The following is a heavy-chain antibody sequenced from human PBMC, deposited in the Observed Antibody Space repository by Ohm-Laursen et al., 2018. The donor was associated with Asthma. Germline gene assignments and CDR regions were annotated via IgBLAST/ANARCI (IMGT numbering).Heavy chain of an antibody. CDR2: MYYSGST. Sequence: PSDTLSLTCTVSGGSITTGGHYWAWTRQHPGKGLEWIAYMYYSGSTRYNPSLRSRIIMSADTSKNKFSLKLTSVTAADTAVYYCARLPRTEGNWFDPWGQGTLVTVSS. D-gene: IGHD1-14*01. CDR3: ARLPRTEGNWFDP. V-gene: IGHV4-31*03. CDR1: GGSITTGGHY. J-gene: IGHJ5*02.